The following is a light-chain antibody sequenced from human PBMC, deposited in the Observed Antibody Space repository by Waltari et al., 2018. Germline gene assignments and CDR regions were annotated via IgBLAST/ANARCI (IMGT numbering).Light chain of an antibody. Sequence: ELVLTQSPATLALSPGDRATLSCRASQSVSSYLAWYQQKPGQAPRPLIYDAFNRAAGIPARFSGSGSGTDFTLTISNLEPEDFAVYYCQQRTNWPSITFGQGTRLEIK. CDR1: QSVSSY. CDR2: DAF. J-gene: IGKJ5*01. CDR3: QQRTNWPSIT. V-gene: IGKV3-11*01.